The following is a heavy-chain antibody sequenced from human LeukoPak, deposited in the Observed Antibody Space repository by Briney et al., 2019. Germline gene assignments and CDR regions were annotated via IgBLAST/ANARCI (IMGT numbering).Heavy chain of an antibody. D-gene: IGHD5-18*01. CDR3: ASETAMVGVY. J-gene: IGHJ4*02. CDR1: GYSISSGYY. V-gene: IGHV4-38-2*02. Sequence: SETLSLTCTVSGYSISSGYYWGWIRQPPGKGLEWIGSIYYSGSTYYNPSLKSRVTISVDTSKNQFSLKLSSVTAADTAVYYCASETAMVGVYWGQGTLVTVSS. CDR2: IYYSGST.